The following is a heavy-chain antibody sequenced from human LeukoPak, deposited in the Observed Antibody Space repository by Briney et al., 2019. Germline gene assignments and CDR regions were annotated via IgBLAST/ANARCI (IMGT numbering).Heavy chain of an antibody. V-gene: IGHV3-23*01. J-gene: IGHJ4*02. D-gene: IGHD3-22*01. CDR2: FSGSGGST. Sequence: GGSLRLSCAASGFTFSSYALSGVRQAPGKGLEGVSAFSGSGGSTYYADSVKGRFTISRDNSKNTLYLQMNRLRADDTAVYYSAKQYSLVVVITTFRPETFGYWGQGTLVTVSS. CDR1: GFTFSSYA. CDR3: AKQYSLVVVITTFRPETFGY.